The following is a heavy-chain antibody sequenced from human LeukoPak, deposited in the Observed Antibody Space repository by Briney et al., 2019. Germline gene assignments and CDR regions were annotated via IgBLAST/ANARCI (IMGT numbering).Heavy chain of an antibody. CDR1: GYSFTNYH. V-gene: IGHV1-2*06. CDR2: IYPNTGGT. J-gene: IGHJ4*02. CDR3: ARENWYYDY. Sequence: GASVKVSCNTSGYSFTNYHMHWVRLAPRQGLEWMGHIYPNTGGTSYAQRFQGRVTMTSDTSVSTVYMELSSLISDDTAAYYCARENWYYDYWGQGTLVTVSS. D-gene: IGHD1-7*01.